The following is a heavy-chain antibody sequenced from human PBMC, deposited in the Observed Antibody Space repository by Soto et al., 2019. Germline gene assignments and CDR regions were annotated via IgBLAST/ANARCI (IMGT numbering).Heavy chain of an antibody. CDR3: ARDAKGVTTPFDY. CDR1: GGTFSGYA. J-gene: IGHJ4*02. V-gene: IGHV1-69*01. D-gene: IGHD2-21*02. CDR2: IIPIFGTT. Sequence: QVQLVQSGAEVKKPGSSVKVSCKASGGTFSGYAISWVRQAPGQGLEWMGGIIPIFGTTSYSQKFQGRLTIAADESTSTAYMQLSSLRSEDTAVYYCARDAKGVTTPFDYWGQGTLVTVPS.